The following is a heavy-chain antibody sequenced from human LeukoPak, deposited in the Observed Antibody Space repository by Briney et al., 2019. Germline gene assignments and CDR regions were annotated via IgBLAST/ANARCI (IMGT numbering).Heavy chain of an antibody. V-gene: IGHV3-7*03. Sequence: GGSLRLSCAASGFTFSSYWMSWVRQAPGKGLEWVANIKQDGSEKYYVDSVKGRFTISRDNAKNSLYLQMNSLRAEDTAVYYCAKGLKGSGSYYTASDIWGQGTMVTVSS. D-gene: IGHD3-10*01. J-gene: IGHJ3*02. CDR3: AKGLKGSGSYYTASDI. CDR2: IKQDGSEK. CDR1: GFTFSSYW.